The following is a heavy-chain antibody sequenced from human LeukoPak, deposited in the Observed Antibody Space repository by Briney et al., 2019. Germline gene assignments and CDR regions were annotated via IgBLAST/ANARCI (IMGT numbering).Heavy chain of an antibody. J-gene: IGHJ4*02. CDR3: ARGGRRF. Sequence: GGSLRLSCAASGFTFSSYSMNWVRQAPGKGLEWVSYISSSSTIYYADSVKGRFTISRDNSKNTLYLQMNSLRGEDTAVYYCARGGRRFWGQGTLVTVSS. D-gene: IGHD3-16*01. CDR2: ISSSSTI. V-gene: IGHV3-48*01. CDR1: GFTFSSYS.